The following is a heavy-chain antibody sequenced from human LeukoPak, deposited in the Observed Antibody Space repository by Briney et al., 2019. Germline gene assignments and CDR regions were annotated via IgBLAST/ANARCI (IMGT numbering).Heavy chain of an antibody. CDR1: GFTFGDYA. CDR3: TYYGSGATRKGRYYYYGMDV. V-gene: IGHV3-49*04. D-gene: IGHD1-26*01. CDR2: IRSKAYGGTT. Sequence: PGGSLRLSCTASGFTFGDYAMSWVRQAPGKGLEWVGFIRSKAYGGTTEYAASVKGRFTISRDDSKSIAYLQMNSLKTEDTAVYYCTYYGSGATRKGRYYYYGMDVWGQGTTVTVSS. J-gene: IGHJ6*02.